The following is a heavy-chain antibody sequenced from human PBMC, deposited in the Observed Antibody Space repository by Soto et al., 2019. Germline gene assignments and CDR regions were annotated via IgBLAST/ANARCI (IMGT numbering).Heavy chain of an antibody. CDR1: GGSFSGYY. Sequence: KPSETLSLTCAVYGGSFSGYYWSWIRQPPGKGLEWIGEINHSGSTNYNPSLKSRVTISVDTSKNQFSLKLSSVTAADTAVYYCARDCAVYDFWSGYRYYYYGMDVWGQGTTVTVSS. J-gene: IGHJ6*02. D-gene: IGHD3-3*01. CDR2: INHSGST. CDR3: ARDCAVYDFWSGYRYYYYGMDV. V-gene: IGHV4-34*01.